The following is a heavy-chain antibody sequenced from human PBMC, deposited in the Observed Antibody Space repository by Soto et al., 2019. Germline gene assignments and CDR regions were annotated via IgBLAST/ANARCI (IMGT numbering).Heavy chain of an antibody. D-gene: IGHD3-3*01. CDR1: GFTFSSYA. Sequence: EVQLLESGGGLVQPGGSLRLSCAASGFTFSSYAMSWVRQAPGKGLEWVSAISGSGGSTYYADSVKGRFTISRDNSKNTLYLQMNSLRAKDTAVYYCAKGVTIFGVVIIYYYYYGMDVWGQGTTVTVSS. V-gene: IGHV3-23*01. CDR3: AKGVTIFGVVIIYYYYYGMDV. CDR2: ISGSGGST. J-gene: IGHJ6*02.